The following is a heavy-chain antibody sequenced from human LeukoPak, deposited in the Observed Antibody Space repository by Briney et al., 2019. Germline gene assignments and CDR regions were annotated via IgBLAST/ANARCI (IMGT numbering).Heavy chain of an antibody. J-gene: IGHJ3*01. D-gene: IGHD5-24*01. CDR3: ARDIQLST. Sequence: GGSLRLSCAASGFTVSSSYMNWVRQAPGKGLECVSVINSGGTTDYADSVKGRFTISRNNFKNTLYLQMNNLRAEDTAVYYWARDIQLSTWGLGTMVTVSS. V-gene: IGHV3-53*01. CDR2: INSGGTT. CDR1: GFTVSSSY.